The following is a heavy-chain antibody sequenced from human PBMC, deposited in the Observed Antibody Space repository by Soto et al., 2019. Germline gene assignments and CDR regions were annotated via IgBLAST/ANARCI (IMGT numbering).Heavy chain of an antibody. D-gene: IGHD6-13*01. CDR3: AKSRVAAADYYFDY. J-gene: IGHJ4*02. V-gene: IGHV3-9*01. CDR2: ISWNSGSI. CDR1: GFTFDDYA. Sequence: EVQLVESGGGLVQPGRSLRLSCAASGFTFDDYAMHWVRQAPGKGLEWVSGISWNSGSIGYADSVKGRFTISRDNAKNCLYLQMNSLRAEDTALYYCAKSRVAAADYYFDYWGQGTLVTVSS.